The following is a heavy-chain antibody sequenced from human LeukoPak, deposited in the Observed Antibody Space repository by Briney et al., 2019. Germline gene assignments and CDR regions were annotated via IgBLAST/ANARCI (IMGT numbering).Heavy chain of an antibody. J-gene: IGHJ4*02. V-gene: IGHV4-59*01. CDR1: GGSISSYY. Sequence: SETLSLTCTVSGGSISSYYWSWIRQPPGKGLEWIGYIYYSGSTNYNPSLKSRVTISVDTSKNQFSLKLSSETAADTAVYYCARDRSEGGYEFDYWGQGTLVTVSS. D-gene: IGHD5-12*01. CDR2: IYYSGST. CDR3: ARDRSEGGYEFDY.